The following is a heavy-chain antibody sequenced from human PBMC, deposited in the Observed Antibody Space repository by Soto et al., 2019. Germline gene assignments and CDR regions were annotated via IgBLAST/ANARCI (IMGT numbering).Heavy chain of an antibody. D-gene: IGHD3-10*01. V-gene: IGHV3-30*03. CDR1: GFTFSSYG. CDR3: ASAEDGRVRGAFDI. Sequence: QVHLVESGGGVVQPGTSLRLSCVASGFTFSSYGMHWVRQAPGKGLEWVAVIPNTENKKYYADSVKGRFTISRDNSQNTLFLQMDSLMSEDTAMYYCASAEDGRVRGAFDIWGQGTMVTVS. CDR2: IPNTENKK. J-gene: IGHJ3*02.